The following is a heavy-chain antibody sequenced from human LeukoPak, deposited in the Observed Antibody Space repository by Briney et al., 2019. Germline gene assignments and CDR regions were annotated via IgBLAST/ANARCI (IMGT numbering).Heavy chain of an antibody. V-gene: IGHV4-61*02. CDR3: ARAYYWVDS. J-gene: IGHJ5*01. D-gene: IGHD2-21*01. CDR1: GGSINSGGFF. CDR2: IYTTGRT. Sequence: PSQTLSLTCTVSGGSINSGGFFWTWIRQPAGQPAGKGLEWIGRIYTTGRTTYNPSLESRVTISADMSKNQFSLQLTSVTAADTAVYYCARAYYWVDSWGQGVLVSVSS.